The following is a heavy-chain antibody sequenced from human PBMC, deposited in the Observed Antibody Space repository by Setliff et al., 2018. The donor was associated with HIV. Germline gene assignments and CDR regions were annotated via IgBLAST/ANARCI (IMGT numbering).Heavy chain of an antibody. V-gene: IGHV3-33*01. CDR3: ATLARFAPDY. CDR1: GFTFSDYN. Sequence: PGVSLRLSCAMSGFTFSDYNIYWVRQSPAKGLEWVALIWIDGNRKEYADSVKGRFTISRDDSKNTVYLQMSTLRAEDTAIYSCATLARFAPDYWSQGTQVTVSS. J-gene: IGHJ4*02. CDR2: IWIDGNRK.